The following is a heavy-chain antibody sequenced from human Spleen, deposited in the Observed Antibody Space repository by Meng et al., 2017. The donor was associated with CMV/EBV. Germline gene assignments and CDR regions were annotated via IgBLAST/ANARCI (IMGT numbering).Heavy chain of an antibody. CDR2: IIPIFGTA. V-gene: IGHV1-69*05. CDR3: ASVGFCSGTTCYTGDYTSRRHFEH. Sequence: IRWVRQAPGQVLEWMGGIIPIFGTANYAQNFQDRVTITTDESRITAYMELSSLRSEDTAIYFCASVGFCSGTTCYTGDYTSRRHFEHWGQGTLVTVSS. J-gene: IGHJ4*02. D-gene: IGHD2-2*02.